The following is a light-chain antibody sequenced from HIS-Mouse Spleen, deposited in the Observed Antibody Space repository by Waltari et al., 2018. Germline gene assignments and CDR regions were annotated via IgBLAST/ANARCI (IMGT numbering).Light chain of an antibody. J-gene: IGLJ1*01. CDR3: YSTDSSGNHYV. CDR1: ALPKKY. CDR2: EDS. Sequence: SYELTQPPSVSVSPGQTARIPCSGDALPKKYAYWYQQKSGQAPVLVIYEDSKRPSGIPERFSGSSSGTMATLTISGAQVEDEADYYCYSTDSSGNHYVFGTGTKVTVL. V-gene: IGLV3-10*01.